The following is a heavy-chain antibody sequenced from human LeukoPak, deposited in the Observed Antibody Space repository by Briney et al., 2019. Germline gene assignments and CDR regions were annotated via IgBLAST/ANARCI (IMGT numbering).Heavy chain of an antibody. CDR3: AMTLSRWDPFDY. Sequence: PSETLSLTCTISGGSISSYFWSRIRQPPGKGLEWIGYIYYTGSTNYNPSLKSRVIISLDTSKNQFSLKLSSVTAADTAVYYCAMTLSRWDPFDYWGQGTLVNVSS. J-gene: IGHJ4*02. D-gene: IGHD1-26*01. CDR2: IYYTGST. V-gene: IGHV4-59*01. CDR1: GGSISSYF.